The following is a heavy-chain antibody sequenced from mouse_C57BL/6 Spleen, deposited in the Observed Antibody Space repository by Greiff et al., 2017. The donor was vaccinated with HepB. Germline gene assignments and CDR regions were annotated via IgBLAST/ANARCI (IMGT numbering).Heavy chain of an antibody. Sequence: EVQLQQSGPELVKPGASVKIPCKASGYTFTDYNMDWVKQSHGKSLEWIGDINPNNGGTIYNQKFKGKATVTVDKSSSTAYMELRSLTSEDTAVYYCARSSDYYGSSPYYAMDYWGQGTSVTVSS. CDR2: INPNNGGT. CDR3: ARSSDYYGSSPYYAMDY. V-gene: IGHV1-18*01. CDR1: GYTFTDYN. J-gene: IGHJ4*01. D-gene: IGHD1-1*01.